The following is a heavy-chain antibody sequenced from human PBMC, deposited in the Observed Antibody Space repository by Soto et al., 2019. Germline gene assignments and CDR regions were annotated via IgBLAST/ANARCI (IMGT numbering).Heavy chain of an antibody. J-gene: IGHJ6*02. CDR3: ARDSALGEYYYYGMDV. CDR1: GFTFSSYA. D-gene: IGHD3-10*01. CDR2: ISYDGSNK. V-gene: IGHV3-30-3*01. Sequence: PGGSLRLSCAASGFTFSSYAMHWVRQAPGKGLEWVAVISYDGSNKYYADSVKGRFTISRDNSKSTLYLQMNSLRAEDTAVYYCARDSALGEYYYYGMDVWGQGTTVTVSS.